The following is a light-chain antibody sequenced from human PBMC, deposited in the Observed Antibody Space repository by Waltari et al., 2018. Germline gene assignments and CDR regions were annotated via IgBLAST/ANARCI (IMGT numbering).Light chain of an antibody. V-gene: IGLV1-40*01. CDR1: SSTIGAGYD. Sequence: QSVLTQPPSVSGAPGQRVTISCTGSSSTIGAGYDVHWYHQLPGTAPKLLIYGNSNRPSGVPDRFSGSKSGTSASLAITGLQAEDEADYYCQSYDSSLSGSGVFGGGTKLTVL. J-gene: IGLJ2*01. CDR3: QSYDSSLSGSGV. CDR2: GNS.